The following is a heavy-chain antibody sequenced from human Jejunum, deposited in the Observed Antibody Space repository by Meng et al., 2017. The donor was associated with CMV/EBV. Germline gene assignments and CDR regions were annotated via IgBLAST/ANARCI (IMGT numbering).Heavy chain of an antibody. V-gene: IGHV3-30*02. J-gene: IGHJ4*02. CDR3: STTLALGYCSTSSCTYFDY. D-gene: IGHD2-2*01. CDR1: SSYG. CDR2: IRYDGGDN. Sequence: SSYGMHWVRQAPGKGLEWVAFIRYDGGDNYCADSVKGRFTISRDNSKSTLYLQMNSLRPEDTAVYYCSTTLALGYCSTSSCTYFDYWGQGTLVTVSS.